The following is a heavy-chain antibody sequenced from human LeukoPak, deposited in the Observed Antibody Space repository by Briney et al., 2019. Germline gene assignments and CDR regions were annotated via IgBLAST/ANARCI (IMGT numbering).Heavy chain of an antibody. Sequence: ASVRVSCKASGYTYTRYGISWVRQAPGRGLEWMGWISGYNGNTDYTQKVQGRVTMTTDTSTSTVYMELRSLTSDDTAVYYCARDRIIKVGVPGYWGQGTLVTVST. CDR2: ISGYNGNT. CDR3: ARDRIIKVGVPGY. CDR1: GYTYTRYG. J-gene: IGHJ4*02. D-gene: IGHD1-26*01. V-gene: IGHV1-18*01.